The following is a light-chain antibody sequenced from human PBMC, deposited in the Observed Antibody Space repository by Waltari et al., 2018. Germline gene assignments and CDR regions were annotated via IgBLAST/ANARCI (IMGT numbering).Light chain of an antibody. V-gene: IGKV4-1*01. J-gene: IGKJ2*01. Sequence: DIVLTQSPESLAVSLGERATISCKSTQRLFYSSNDLTYLAWYQQRPRQPPKLLISWVSTRESGVPDRFIGSGSGTDFTLTINSLQAEDVAVYYCQHYRSPPYTFGQGTKLELK. CDR1: QRLFYSSNDLTY. CDR3: QHYRSPPYT. CDR2: WVS.